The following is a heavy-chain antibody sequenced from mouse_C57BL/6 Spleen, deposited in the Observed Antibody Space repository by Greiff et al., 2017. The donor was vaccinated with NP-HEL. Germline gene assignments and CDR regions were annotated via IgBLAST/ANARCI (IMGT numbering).Heavy chain of an antibody. V-gene: IGHV5-16*01. CDR3: ARVDGYYFDY. CDR2: INYDGSST. CDR1: GFTFSDYY. D-gene: IGHD2-3*01. J-gene: IGHJ2*01. Sequence: EVKVVESEGGLVQPGSSMKLSCTASGFTFSDYYMAWVRQVPEKGLEWVANINYDGSSTYYLDSLKSRFIISRDNAKNILYLQMSSLKSEDTATYYCARVDGYYFDYWGQGTTLTVSS.